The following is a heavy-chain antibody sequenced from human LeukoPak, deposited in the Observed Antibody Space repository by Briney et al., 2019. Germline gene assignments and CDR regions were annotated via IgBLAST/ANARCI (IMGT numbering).Heavy chain of an antibody. V-gene: IGHV4-39*01. CDR1: GGSITTTDYQ. CDR3: ARLRNYSTGWYRGTFDI. J-gene: IGHJ3*02. D-gene: IGHD6-19*01. CDR2: LHYSGST. Sequence: SETLSLTCTVSGGSITTTDYQWGWIRQAPGKGLEWIGNLHYSGSTSYNPSLKSRVTVSVDTSNNQFSLKLNSVTAADTAVYYCARLRNYSTGWYRGTFDIWGQGTMVTVSS.